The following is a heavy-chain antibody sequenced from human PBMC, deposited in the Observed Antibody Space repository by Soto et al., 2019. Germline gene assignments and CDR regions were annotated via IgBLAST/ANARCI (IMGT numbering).Heavy chain of an antibody. J-gene: IGHJ5*02. D-gene: IGHD6-13*01. Sequence: GASVKVSCKASGGTFSSYSISWVRQAPGQGLEWMGEIVPMFGTANYAQKFQGRVTFTADKSTSTAYMELSSPTSEDTAVYYCARSRYSSSLNWFDPWGQGTLVTVSS. CDR3: ARSRYSSSLNWFDP. V-gene: IGHV1-69*06. CDR1: GGTFSSYS. CDR2: IVPMFGTA.